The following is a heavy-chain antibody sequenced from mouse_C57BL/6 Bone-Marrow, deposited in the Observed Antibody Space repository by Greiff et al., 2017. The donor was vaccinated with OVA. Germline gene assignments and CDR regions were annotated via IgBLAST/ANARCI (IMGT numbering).Heavy chain of an antibody. J-gene: IGHJ2*01. CDR3: ASNCHFDY. D-gene: IGHD4-1*02. CDR1: GYTFTSYW. CDR2: IYPGRGST. Sequence: QVQLQQPGAELVKPGASVTMSCKASGYTFTSYWITWVKQRPGQGLEWIGDIYPGRGSTHYNEKFKSKATLTVDTASSTAYMQLSSLTSEDSAVYYCASNCHFDYWGQGTTLTVSS. V-gene: IGHV1-55*01.